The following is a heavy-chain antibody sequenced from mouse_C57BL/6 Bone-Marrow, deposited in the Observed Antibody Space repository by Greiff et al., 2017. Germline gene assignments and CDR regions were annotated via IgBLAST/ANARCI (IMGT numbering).Heavy chain of an antibody. D-gene: IGHD2-4*01. J-gene: IGHJ3*01. CDR3: STGEMDDYDAWFAY. Sequence: VQLQQSGAELVRPGASVTLSCTASGFNIKDDYMHWVKQRPEQGLEWIGWLDPEHGATAYASKLQGKATITADTSSNTAYLQLSSLTSEDTAVYYCSTGEMDDYDAWFAYWGQGTLVTVSA. V-gene: IGHV14-4*01. CDR2: LDPEHGAT. CDR1: GFNIKDDY.